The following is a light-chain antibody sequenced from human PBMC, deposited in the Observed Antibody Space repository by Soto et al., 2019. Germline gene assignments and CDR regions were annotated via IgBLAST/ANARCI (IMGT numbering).Light chain of an antibody. CDR3: HSYDSSMSGYV. Sequence: QSVLTQPPAVSGGPGERVRICCTGSSAKIGAIFDVHWYQQLPGTAPQPLIYGSNNRPSGVPDRFSGSKSGTSASLAITGLQAEDEADYFCHSYDSSMSGYVFGTGTKVTVL. CDR1: SAKIGAIFD. V-gene: IGLV1-40*01. J-gene: IGLJ1*01. CDR2: GSN.